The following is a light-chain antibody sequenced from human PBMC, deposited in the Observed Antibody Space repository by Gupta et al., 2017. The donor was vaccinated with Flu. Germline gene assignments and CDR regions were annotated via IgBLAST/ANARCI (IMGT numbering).Light chain of an antibody. V-gene: IGKV1-5*03. Sequence: DIQMTQSPSTLSASVGDRVTITCRASQSISRYLAWYQQKPGKAPKLLIYRASTLESGVPLRFSGSGSGTEFTLTISSLQPDDFATYYCQQDNSYSWTFGQGTKLEIK. CDR1: QSISRY. CDR2: RAS. J-gene: IGKJ1*01. CDR3: QQDNSYSWT.